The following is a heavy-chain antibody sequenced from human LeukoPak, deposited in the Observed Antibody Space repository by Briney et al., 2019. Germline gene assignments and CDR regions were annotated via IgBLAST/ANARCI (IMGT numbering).Heavy chain of an antibody. CDR2: IKQDGSEK. CDR3: AREEWLSYYYLDY. Sequence: PGGSLRLSCAASGFTFSSYWMSWVRQAPGKGLEWVANIKQDGSEKYYVDSVKGRFTISRDNAKNSLYLQMNCLRAEDTAVYYCAREEWLSYYYLDYWGQGTLVTVSS. CDR1: GFTFSSYW. J-gene: IGHJ4*02. V-gene: IGHV3-7*01. D-gene: IGHD3-3*01.